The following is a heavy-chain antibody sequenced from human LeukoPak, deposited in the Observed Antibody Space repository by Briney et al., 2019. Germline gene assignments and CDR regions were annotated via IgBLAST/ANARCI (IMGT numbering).Heavy chain of an antibody. CDR2: IYYSGST. CDR1: GDFLSSGDYY. CDR3: ARNGRSSASPPWDY. D-gene: IGHD6-13*01. V-gene: IGHV4-39*01. J-gene: IGHJ4*02. Sequence: SETLSLTCTVSGDFLSSGDYYWGWIRQSPGKRLTWIGSIYYSGSTWYNASFESRVTMSVDTSKNQFSLKLSSVTAADTAVYCCARNGRSSASPPWDYWGQGTLVTVSS.